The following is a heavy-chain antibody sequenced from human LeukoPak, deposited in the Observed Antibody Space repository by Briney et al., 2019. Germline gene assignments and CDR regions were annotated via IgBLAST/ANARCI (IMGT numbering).Heavy chain of an antibody. CDR1: GFTFSRYW. V-gene: IGHV3-7*05. CDR2: IEEDGTKT. Sequence: PGGSLRPSCAASGFTFSRYWMTWVRQAPGKGLEWVANIEEDGTKTYYVDSVKGRFTISRDNAQNSLYLQMNSLTPEDTAVYFCARGEAFCDYWGQGALVTVSS. CDR3: ARGEAFCDY. J-gene: IGHJ4*02.